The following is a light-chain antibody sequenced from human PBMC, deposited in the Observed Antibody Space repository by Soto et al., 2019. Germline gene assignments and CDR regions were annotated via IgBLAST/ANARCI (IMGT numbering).Light chain of an antibody. CDR1: QSVSSGY. CDR3: QQYGSSPRYT. Sequence: EIVLTQSPGTLSLSPGERATLSCRASQSVSSGYLAWYQQKPGQAHRPLIYRASSRDTGIPDRFSGSGSGTDFTLTISRLEPEDFAVYYCQQYGSSPRYTFGQGTKLEIK. V-gene: IGKV3-20*01. J-gene: IGKJ2*01. CDR2: RAS.